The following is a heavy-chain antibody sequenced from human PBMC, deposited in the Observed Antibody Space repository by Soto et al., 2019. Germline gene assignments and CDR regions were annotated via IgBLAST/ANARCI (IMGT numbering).Heavy chain of an antibody. Sequence: PGGSLRLSCAASGFTFSSYWMSWVRQAPGKGLEWVANIKQDGSEKYYVDSVKGRFTISRDNAKNSLYLQMNSLRAEDTAVYYCARDHYDFWSGYYWLDPWGQGTLVTVSS. CDR2: IKQDGSEK. CDR3: ARDHYDFWSGYYWLDP. V-gene: IGHV3-7*01. D-gene: IGHD3-3*01. CDR1: GFTFSSYW. J-gene: IGHJ5*02.